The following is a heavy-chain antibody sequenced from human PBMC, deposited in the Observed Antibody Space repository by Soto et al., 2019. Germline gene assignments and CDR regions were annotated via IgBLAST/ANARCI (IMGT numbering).Heavy chain of an antibody. CDR2: ISPSGTT. V-gene: IGHV4-34*01. J-gene: IGHJ4*02. CDR3: VTSLWFGTQPEI. CDR1: GGSFSGYY. D-gene: IGHD3-10*01. Sequence: QVQLQQWGAGLLKPSETLSLTCAVYGGSFSGYYWTWFRQPPGKGLEWIGEISPSGTTKYIPSLKSRVTISADTSKNQFSLKVPSVTAADTAVYYCVTSLWFGTQPEIWGQGALVTVSS.